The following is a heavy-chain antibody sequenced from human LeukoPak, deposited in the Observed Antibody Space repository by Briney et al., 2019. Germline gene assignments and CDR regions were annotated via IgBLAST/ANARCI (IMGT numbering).Heavy chain of an antibody. D-gene: IGHD3-22*01. V-gene: IGHV3-23*01. CDR1: GFTFSSYG. Sequence: GGTLRLSCAASGFTFSSYGMNWVRQAPGKGLEWVSSISGSGGSTYYADSVKGRFTISRDNSKNTLYLQMNSLRAEDTAVYYCARDTGAYYDSGGLDYWGQGTLVTVSS. CDR2: ISGSGGST. CDR3: ARDTGAYYDSGGLDY. J-gene: IGHJ4*02.